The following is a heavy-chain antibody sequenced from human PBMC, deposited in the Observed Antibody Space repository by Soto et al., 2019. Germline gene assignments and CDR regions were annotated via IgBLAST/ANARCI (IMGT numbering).Heavy chain of an antibody. CDR3: ARETGPYTAMVPPDAYYYYGMDV. J-gene: IGHJ6*02. CDR1: GFTFSSYA. D-gene: IGHD5-18*01. Sequence: QVQLVESGGGVVQPGRSLRLSCAASGFTFSSYAMHWVRQAPGKGLEWVAVISYDGSNKYYADSVKGRFTISRGNSKNTLYLQMNSLRAEDTAVYYCARETGPYTAMVPPDAYYYYGMDVWGQGTTVTVSS. V-gene: IGHV3-30-3*01. CDR2: ISYDGSNK.